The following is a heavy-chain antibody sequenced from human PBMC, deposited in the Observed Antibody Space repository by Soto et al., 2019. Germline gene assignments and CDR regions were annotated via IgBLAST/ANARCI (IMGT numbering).Heavy chain of an antibody. Sequence: SETLSLTCTVSGGSISNGGYYWSWVRHHPGKGLEWIGYIYYSGSTYYNPSLKSRVTISVDTSKNQFSLKLTSVTAADTAVYYCARDLTDFWRGHEGMDVWGQGTTVTVSS. J-gene: IGHJ6*02. CDR1: GGSISNGGYY. CDR2: IYYSGST. CDR3: ARDLTDFWRGHEGMDV. V-gene: IGHV4-31*03. D-gene: IGHD3-3*01.